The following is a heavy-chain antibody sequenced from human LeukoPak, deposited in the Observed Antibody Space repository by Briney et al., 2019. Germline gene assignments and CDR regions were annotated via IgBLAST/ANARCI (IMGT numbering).Heavy chain of an antibody. D-gene: IGHD3-22*01. Sequence: GGSLRLSCAASGFTFSSYSMNWVRQAPGKGLEWVSYISSSSTIYYADSVKGRFTISRDNAKNSLYLQMNSLRAEDTAVYYCARAHYYDSSEAYDYWGQGTLVTVSS. CDR2: ISSSSTI. CDR3: ARAHYYDSSEAYDY. J-gene: IGHJ4*02. V-gene: IGHV3-48*01. CDR1: GFTFSSYS.